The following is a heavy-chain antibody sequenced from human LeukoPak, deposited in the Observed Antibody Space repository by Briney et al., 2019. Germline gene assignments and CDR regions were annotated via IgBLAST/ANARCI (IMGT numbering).Heavy chain of an antibody. Sequence: SETLSLTCSVSDTSISSPSYYWGWIRQPPGKGLEWIGSLYYSGNTYYNPSLKSRVTISVDTSKNQFSLKLSSVTAADTAVYYCARVDTMIGDYYYMDVWGKGTTVTISS. CDR1: DTSISSPSYY. CDR3: ARVDTMIGDYYYMDV. D-gene: IGHD3-22*01. V-gene: IGHV4-39*07. J-gene: IGHJ6*03. CDR2: LYYSGNT.